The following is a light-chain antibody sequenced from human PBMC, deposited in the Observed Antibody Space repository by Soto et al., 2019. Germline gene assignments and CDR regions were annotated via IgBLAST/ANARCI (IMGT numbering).Light chain of an antibody. Sequence: DTVMIQSPDSLAVSLGERATIHCKSSQRVLCSYNNMNYLAWYQQKPGQPPKLLIYWASTRESGVPDRLSGSGSGTDFSLTISSLQAEDVATYYCQQYLTTPFTFGQGTKLEI. CDR2: WAS. CDR3: QQYLTTPFT. J-gene: IGKJ2*01. CDR1: QRVLCSYNNMNY. V-gene: IGKV4-1*01.